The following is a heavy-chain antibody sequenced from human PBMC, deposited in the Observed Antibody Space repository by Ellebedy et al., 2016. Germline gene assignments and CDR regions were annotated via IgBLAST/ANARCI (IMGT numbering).Heavy chain of an antibody. CDR3: AREADLVVVAAKPLDY. D-gene: IGHD2-15*01. CDR1: GFTFSSYG. V-gene: IGHV3-30*03. J-gene: IGHJ4*02. Sequence: GGSLRLSCAASGFTFSSYGMHWVRQAPGKGLEWVAVISYDGSNKYYADSVKGRFTISRDNSKNTLYLQMNSLRSEDTAVYYCAREADLVVVAAKPLDYWGQGTLVTVSS. CDR2: ISYDGSNK.